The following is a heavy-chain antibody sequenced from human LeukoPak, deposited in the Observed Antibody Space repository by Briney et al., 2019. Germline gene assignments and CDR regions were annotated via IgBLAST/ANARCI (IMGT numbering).Heavy chain of an antibody. CDR2: ISSSGST. CDR1: GVSISSYY. D-gene: IGHD3-22*01. CDR3: ARGPYSYDSSGAFDI. J-gene: IGHJ3*02. V-gene: IGHV4-4*07. Sequence: SETLSLTCTVSGVSISSYYWTWLRQPDGKGREGSGRISSSGSTNYNPSLKRGVTISVDTSKKEFSLKLSSVTAADTAVYFCARGPYSYDSSGAFDIWGQGTMVTVSS.